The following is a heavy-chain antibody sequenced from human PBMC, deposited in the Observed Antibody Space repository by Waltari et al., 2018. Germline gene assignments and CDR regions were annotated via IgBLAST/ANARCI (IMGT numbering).Heavy chain of an antibody. Sequence: EVQLVQSGAEVKKPGESLKISCKGSGYSFTSYWIGWVRQMPGKGLEWMGIIYPGDSDTRYSPSFQGQVTISADKSISTAYLQWSSLRSEDTAVYYCAGRILGMATIWDDAFDIWGQGTMVTVSS. J-gene: IGHJ3*02. CDR2: IYPGDSDT. CDR1: GYSFTSYW. V-gene: IGHV5-51*01. CDR3: AGRILGMATIWDDAFDI. D-gene: IGHD5-12*01.